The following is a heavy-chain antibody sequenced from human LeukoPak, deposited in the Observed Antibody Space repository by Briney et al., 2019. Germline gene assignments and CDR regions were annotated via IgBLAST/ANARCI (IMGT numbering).Heavy chain of an antibody. J-gene: IGHJ4*02. CDR1: GYSISSGYY. CDR2: NYHSGST. Sequence: PSETLSLTCTVSGYSISSGYYVGWIRQPPGKGMEWIGTNYHSGSTYYNPSLKSRVTISVDTSKSQFSLKLTSVTAADTAVYYCARVRGYCSSTICYRYYFDYWGQGTLVTVSS. D-gene: IGHD2-2*01. V-gene: IGHV4-38-2*02. CDR3: ARVRGYCSSTICYRYYFDY.